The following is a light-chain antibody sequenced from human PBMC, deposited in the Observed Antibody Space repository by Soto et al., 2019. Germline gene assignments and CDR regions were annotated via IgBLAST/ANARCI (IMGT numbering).Light chain of an antibody. Sequence: QSVLTQPPSASGTPGQRVTISCSGSSSNIGSLSVVWYQHLPGTAPKLLIYSDYQRPSGVPDRFSGSKSGTSASLAISGLQSEDDADYYCAAWNGTLNGLYVFGTGTKVTVL. CDR2: SDY. V-gene: IGLV1-44*01. CDR1: SSNIGSLS. J-gene: IGLJ1*01. CDR3: AAWNGTLNGLYV.